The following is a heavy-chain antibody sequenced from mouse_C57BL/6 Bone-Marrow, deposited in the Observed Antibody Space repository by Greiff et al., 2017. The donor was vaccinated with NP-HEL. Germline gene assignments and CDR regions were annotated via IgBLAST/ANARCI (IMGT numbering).Heavy chain of an antibody. D-gene: IGHD2-3*01. Sequence: EVKLVESGGGLVQPGGSLKLSCAASGFTFSDYYMYWVRQTPEKRLEWVAYISNGGGSTYYPDTVKGRFTISRDNAKNTRYLQMSRLKSEDTAMYDCARRGDGYYFDYGGQGTTLTVSS. V-gene: IGHV5-12*01. CDR2: ISNGGGST. CDR3: ARRGDGYYFDY. J-gene: IGHJ2*01. CDR1: GFTFSDYY.